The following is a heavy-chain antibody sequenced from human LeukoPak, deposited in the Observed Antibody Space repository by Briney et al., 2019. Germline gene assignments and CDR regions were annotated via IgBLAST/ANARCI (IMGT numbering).Heavy chain of an antibody. D-gene: IGHD3-9*01. CDR3: ARDPYYDIFTGLFED. Sequence: PSETLSLTCTVSGGSISSGSYYWSWIRQPAGKGLEWIGRIYTSGSTNYNPSLKSRVTISVDTFKNQFSLNLSSVTAADTAVYYCARDPYYDIFTGLFEDWGQGTLVTVSS. V-gene: IGHV4-61*02. CDR2: IYTSGST. CDR1: GGSISSGSYY. J-gene: IGHJ4*02.